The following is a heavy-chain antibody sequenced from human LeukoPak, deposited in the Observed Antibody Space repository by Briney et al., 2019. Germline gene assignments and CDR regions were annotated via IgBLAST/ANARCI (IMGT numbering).Heavy chain of an antibody. D-gene: IGHD6-6*01. Sequence: GGSLRLSCAASGFIFSNYWMSWIRQAPGKGLEWVANIKPDGSEKYYVDSLKGRFTISRDNAKNSLYLQMNSLRAEDTAVYYCARGGYSSSSGFDPWGQGTLVTVSS. CDR2: IKPDGSEK. CDR1: GFIFSNYW. J-gene: IGHJ5*02. CDR3: ARGGYSSSSGFDP. V-gene: IGHV3-7*01.